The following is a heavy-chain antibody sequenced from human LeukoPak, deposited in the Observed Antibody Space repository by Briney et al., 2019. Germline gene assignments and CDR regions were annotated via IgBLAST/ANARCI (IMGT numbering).Heavy chain of an antibody. CDR1: GFTFSSYS. V-gene: IGHV3-21*01. J-gene: IGHJ4*02. CDR3: ARDRYSGYGAFDH. D-gene: IGHD5-12*01. CDR2: ISSSSSYI. Sequence: GGSPRLSCAASGFTFSSYSMNWVRQAPGKGLEWVSSISSSSSYIYYANSVKGRFTICRENAKNSLYLQMNSLRAEDTAVYYCARDRYSGYGAFDHWGQGTLVTVSS.